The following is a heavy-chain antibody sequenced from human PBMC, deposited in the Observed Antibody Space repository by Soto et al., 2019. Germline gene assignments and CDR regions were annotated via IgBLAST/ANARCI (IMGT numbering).Heavy chain of an antibody. CDR2: ISGGGDTT. J-gene: IGHJ4*02. V-gene: IGHV3-23*01. CDR1: GFTFNNYA. D-gene: IGHD3-10*01. Sequence: EVQLLESGGGLVQPGGSLRLSCAASGFTFNNYAMTWVRQAPGKGLEWVSAISGGGDTTYSADSVKGRFTVSRDGSKNTVYLQMSSLRAEDTALYYCAKGRGGAGSLTPRVDFWGQGTLVTVSS. CDR3: AKGRGGAGSLTPRVDF.